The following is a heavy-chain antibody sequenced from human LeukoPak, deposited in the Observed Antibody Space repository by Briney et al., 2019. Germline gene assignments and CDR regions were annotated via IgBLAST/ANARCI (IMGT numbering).Heavy chain of an antibody. Sequence: PGGSLRLSCAASGFTFSSYWMSWVRQAPGKGLEWVANIKQDGSEKYYVDSVKGRFTISRDNAKNSLNLQMNSLRAEDTAVYYCARDSSGWYSDYWGQGTLVTVSS. V-gene: IGHV3-7*01. CDR1: GFTFSSYW. CDR2: IKQDGSEK. J-gene: IGHJ4*02. D-gene: IGHD6-19*01. CDR3: ARDSSGWYSDY.